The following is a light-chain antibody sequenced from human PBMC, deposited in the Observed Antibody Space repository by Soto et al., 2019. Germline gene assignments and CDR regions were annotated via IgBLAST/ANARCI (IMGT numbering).Light chain of an antibody. J-gene: IGKJ5*01. CDR2: GAS. Sequence: DIQLTQSPSFLSASVGDRVTISCRASQGMNTYVAWYQQKPGKAPKLLIYGASTLHTGVPSRFSGSESGAEFTLTISSLQPEDFATYYCQQLHSYPLPFGQGTRLEIK. V-gene: IGKV1-9*01. CDR1: QGMNTY. CDR3: QQLHSYPLP.